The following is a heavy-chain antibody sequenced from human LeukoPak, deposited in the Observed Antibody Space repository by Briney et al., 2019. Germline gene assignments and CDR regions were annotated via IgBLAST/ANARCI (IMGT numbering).Heavy chain of an antibody. CDR1: GYTFTSYA. CDR3: ARESLTGVVIGDY. CDR2: INAGNGNT. Sequence: ASVKVSYKASGYTFTSYAMHWVRQAPGQRLEWMGWINAGNGNTKYSQKFQGRVTITRDTSASTAYMELSSLRSEDTAVYYCARESLTGVVIGDYWGQGTLVTVSS. J-gene: IGHJ4*02. V-gene: IGHV1-3*01. D-gene: IGHD2-21*01.